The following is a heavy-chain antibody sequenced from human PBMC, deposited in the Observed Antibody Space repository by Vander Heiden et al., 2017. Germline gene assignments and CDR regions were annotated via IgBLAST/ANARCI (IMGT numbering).Heavy chain of an antibody. CDR2: IIPIFGTA. CDR3: ARDDRVSALDY. Sequence: QLVQSGAEVKKPGSSVKVSCKASGGTFSSYAISWVRQAPGQGLEWVGGIIPIFGTANYAQEFQGRVTITADEATSTAYMEMRRMRSEDTAVYYVARDDRVSALDYWGQGTMVTVSS. V-gene: IGHV1-69*01. CDR1: GGTFSSYA. J-gene: IGHJ4*02.